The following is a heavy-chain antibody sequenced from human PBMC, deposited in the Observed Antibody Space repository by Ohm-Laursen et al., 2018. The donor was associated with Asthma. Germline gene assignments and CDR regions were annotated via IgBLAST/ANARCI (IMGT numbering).Heavy chain of an antibody. D-gene: IGHD2-15*01. Sequence: SLRLSCAASGFTFSSYGMHWVRQAPGKGLEWVAVISYDGSNKYYADSVKGRFTISRDKSKNTLYLQMNSLRGEDTAVYYCAKDGRWVAGSPSFGDYWGQGTLVTVSS. CDR1: GFTFSSYG. CDR2: ISYDGSNK. V-gene: IGHV3-30*18. CDR3: AKDGRWVAGSPSFGDY. J-gene: IGHJ4*02.